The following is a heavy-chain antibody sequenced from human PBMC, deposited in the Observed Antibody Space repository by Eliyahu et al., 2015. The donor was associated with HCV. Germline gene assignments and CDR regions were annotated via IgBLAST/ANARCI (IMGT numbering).Heavy chain of an antibody. CDR1: GYTFTTYF. V-gene: IGHV1-46*01. CDR2: INPSCGST. D-gene: IGHD1-26*01. CDR3: ARDRESGRYLDALDI. J-gene: IGHJ3*02. Sequence: QVQLVQSGADVKKPGASVKVSCKASGYTFTTYFIHWVRQAPGQGLEWMGIINPSCGSTSYAQNFQGRVTMTRDTSTSTVYMDLSSLRSDDTAVYYCARDRESGRYLDALDIWGQGTMVTVSS.